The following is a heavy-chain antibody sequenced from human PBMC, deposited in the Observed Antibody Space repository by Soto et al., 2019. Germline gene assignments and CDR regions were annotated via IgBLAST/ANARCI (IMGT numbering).Heavy chain of an antibody. D-gene: IGHD1-26*01. J-gene: IGHJ4*02. CDR2: ISYDGSNK. CDR3: AKVGGWVLDY. CDR1: GFTFSSYA. Sequence: QVQLVESGGGVVQPGRSLRLSCAASGFTFSSYAMHWVRQAPGKGLEWVAVISYDGSNKYYADSVKGRFTISRDNSKNTLYLQMNSLRAEDTAVYYCAKVGGWVLDYWGQGTLVTVSS. V-gene: IGHV3-30*18.